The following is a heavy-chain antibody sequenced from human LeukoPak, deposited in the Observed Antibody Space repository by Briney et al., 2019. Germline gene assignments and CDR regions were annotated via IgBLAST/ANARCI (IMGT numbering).Heavy chain of an antibody. J-gene: IGHJ3*02. Sequence: GGSLRLSCAASGFTFSSYAMSWVRQAPGKGLEWVSVISGSGGGTYYADSVKGRFTISRDNSKNTPYLQMNSLRAEDTAIYYCAKDLIVGATADAFDIWGQGTMVTVTS. CDR2: ISGSGGGT. CDR3: AKDLIVGATADAFDI. V-gene: IGHV3-23*01. CDR1: GFTFSSYA. D-gene: IGHD1-26*01.